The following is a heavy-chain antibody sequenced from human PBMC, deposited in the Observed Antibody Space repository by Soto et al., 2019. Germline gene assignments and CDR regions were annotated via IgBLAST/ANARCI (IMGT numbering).Heavy chain of an antibody. CDR2: ISSSSSYI. CDR3: ARGPLSCSSTSCYTSHFDY. Sequence: GGSLRLSCAASGFTFSSYSMNWVRQAPGKGLEWVSSISSSSSYIYYADSVKGRFTISRDNAKNSLYLQMNSLRAEDTAVYYCARGPLSCSSTSCYTSHFDYWGQGTLVTVS. V-gene: IGHV3-21*01. D-gene: IGHD2-2*02. CDR1: GFTFSSYS. J-gene: IGHJ4*02.